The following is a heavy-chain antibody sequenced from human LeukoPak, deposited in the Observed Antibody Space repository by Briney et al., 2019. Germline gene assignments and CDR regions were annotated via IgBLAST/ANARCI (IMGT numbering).Heavy chain of an antibody. V-gene: IGHV3-20*04. CDR3: ARVLGYYDSSTYYSPWAFDI. Sequence: PGGSLRLSCAASGFTFVDYGMSWARQAPGKGLEWVSGINWNGGSTGYADSVKGRFTISRDNAKNSLYLQMNSLRAEDTALYYCARVLGYYDSSTYYSPWAFDIWGQGTMVTVSS. CDR1: GFTFVDYG. J-gene: IGHJ3*02. D-gene: IGHD3-22*01. CDR2: INWNGGST.